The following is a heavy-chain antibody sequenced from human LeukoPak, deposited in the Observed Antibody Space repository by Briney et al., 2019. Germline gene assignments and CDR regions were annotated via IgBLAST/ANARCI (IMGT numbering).Heavy chain of an antibody. V-gene: IGHV3-7*01. CDR3: ARDLSRPKGYYDSSGYYPYYFDY. D-gene: IGHD3-22*01. CDR1: GFTFSSYL. CDR2: IKQDGSEK. J-gene: IGHJ4*02. Sequence: GGSLRLSCPASGFTFSSYLMSGVRQAPGKGLEWVANIKQDGSEKYYVDSVKGRFTISRDNAKNSLYLQMNSLRAEDTAVYYCARDLSRPKGYYDSSGYYPYYFDYWGQGTLVTVSS.